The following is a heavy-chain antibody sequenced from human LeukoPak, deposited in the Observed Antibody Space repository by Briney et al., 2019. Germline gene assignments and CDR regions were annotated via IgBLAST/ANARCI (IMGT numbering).Heavy chain of an antibody. CDR2: ISSSSSTI. CDR1: GFTFSSYS. D-gene: IGHD5-12*01. Sequence: GGSLRLSCAASGFTFSSYSMNWVRQAPGKGLEYISYISSSSSTIYYADSVKGRFTISRDNAKNSLYLQVNSLRDEDTAVYYCARASGSHFDYWGQGTLVTVSS. V-gene: IGHV3-48*02. CDR3: ARASGSHFDY. J-gene: IGHJ4*02.